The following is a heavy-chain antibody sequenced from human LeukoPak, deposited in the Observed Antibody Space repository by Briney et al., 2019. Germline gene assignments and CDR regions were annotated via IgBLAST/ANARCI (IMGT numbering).Heavy chain of an antibody. Sequence: PSETLSLTCTVSGGSISSSYKYWGWVRQPPGKGLEWIGEVHLDGRTNYNPSLESRLTMSVDVSENQVSLKVTSVTAADTAVYYCATIVGATKDPFDYWGQGTLVTVSS. CDR3: ATIVGATKDPFDY. CDR2: VHLDGRT. D-gene: IGHD1-26*01. V-gene: IGHV4-39*01. CDR1: GGSISSSYKY. J-gene: IGHJ4*02.